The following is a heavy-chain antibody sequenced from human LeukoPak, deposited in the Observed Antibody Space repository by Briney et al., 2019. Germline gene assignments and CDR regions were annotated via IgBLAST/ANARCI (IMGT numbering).Heavy chain of an antibody. CDR1: GYTFTGYY. CDR2: INPISGAT. V-gene: IGHV1-2*02. J-gene: IGHJ4*02. Sequence: ASVKVSCKASGYTFTGYYMHWVRQAPGQGLEWMGWINPISGATNYAQKFQGRVTMTRDTSISTGYMELSRLRSDDTAVYYCARVGAYGSGSYLPYWGQGTLVTVSS. CDR3: ARVGAYGSGSYLPY. D-gene: IGHD3-10*01.